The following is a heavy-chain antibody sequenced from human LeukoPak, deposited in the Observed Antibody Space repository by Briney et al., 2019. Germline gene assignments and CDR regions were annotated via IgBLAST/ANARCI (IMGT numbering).Heavy chain of an antibody. V-gene: IGHV3-23*01. CDR2: ISGSGGSP. Sequence: PGGSLRLSCAASGFTFSTYAMNWVRQAPGKGLEWVSGISGSGGSPYYADSVKGRFTISRDNSKNTLYLQVNSLRAEDTAAYYCAKFRGSERTAIDSWGQGTLVTVSS. CDR3: AKFRGSERTAIDS. CDR1: GFTFSTYA. J-gene: IGHJ4*02. D-gene: IGHD1-1*01.